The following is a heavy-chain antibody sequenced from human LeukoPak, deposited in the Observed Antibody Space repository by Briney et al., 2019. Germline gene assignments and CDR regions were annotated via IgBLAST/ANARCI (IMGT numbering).Heavy chain of an antibody. V-gene: IGHV3-23*01. CDR2: ISGSGGST. Sequence: GGSLRLSCAASGFTFSSYAMSWVRQVPGKGLEWVSAISGSGGSTYYADSVKGRFTISRDNSKNTLYLQMNSLRAEDTAVYYCASLGITMVRGVSTFDPWGQGTLVTVSS. CDR3: ASLGITMVRGVSTFDP. J-gene: IGHJ5*02. CDR1: GFTFSSYA. D-gene: IGHD3-10*01.